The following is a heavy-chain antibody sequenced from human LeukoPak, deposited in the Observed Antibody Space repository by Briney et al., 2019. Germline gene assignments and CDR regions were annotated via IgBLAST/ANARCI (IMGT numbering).Heavy chain of an antibody. J-gene: IGHJ4*02. D-gene: IGHD6-19*01. Sequence: ASVKVSCKASGYTFIGDYMHWVRQAPGQGPEWMGWINPNSGGTNYAQKFQGWVTMTRDTSISTAYMELSRLRSDDTAVYYCARGLQWLADYWGQGTLVTVSS. V-gene: IGHV1-2*04. CDR3: ARGLQWLADY. CDR2: INPNSGGT. CDR1: GYTFIGDY.